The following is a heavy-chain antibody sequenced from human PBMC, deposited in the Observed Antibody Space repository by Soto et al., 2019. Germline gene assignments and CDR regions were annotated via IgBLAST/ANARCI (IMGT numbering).Heavy chain of an antibody. CDR1: GGTFSSYA. Sequence: QGQLVQSGAEVKKPGSSVKVSCKASGGTFSSYAISWVRQAPGQGLEWMGGIIPIFGTANYAQKFQGRVTITADEYTSTAYMELSSLRSEDTSVYYCARHDYSNYPYYFDYWGQGNLVPVSS. D-gene: IGHD4-4*01. CDR3: ARHDYSNYPYYFDY. V-gene: IGHV1-69*01. J-gene: IGHJ4*02. CDR2: IIPIFGTA.